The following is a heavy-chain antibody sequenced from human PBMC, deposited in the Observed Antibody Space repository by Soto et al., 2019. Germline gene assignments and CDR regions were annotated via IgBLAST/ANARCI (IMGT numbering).Heavy chain of an antibody. V-gene: IGHV1-18*01. CDR3: ARLAPCCGGTCYSLPLAL. CDR1: GYNFVTFG. J-gene: IGHJ4*02. Sequence: QVQLLQSGAEVKQPGASVKVSCKASGYNFVTFGVSWVRQAPGRGLEWMGWITPDNGNTNKAQNFQRRTPMTTDTSTSTAYMEVRSLRSDDTAVYCCARLAPCCGGTCYSLPLALWGQGDLVTVSS. D-gene: IGHD2-15*01. CDR2: ITPDNGNT.